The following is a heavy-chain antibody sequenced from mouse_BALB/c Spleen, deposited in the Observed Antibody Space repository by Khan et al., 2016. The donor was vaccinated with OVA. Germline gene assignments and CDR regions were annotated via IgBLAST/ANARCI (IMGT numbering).Heavy chain of an antibody. CDR3: ARQPYYHYNIMDY. D-gene: IGHD2-10*01. CDR2: ICSDGST. CDR1: GFSLTNYG. J-gene: IGHJ4*01. V-gene: IGHV2-6-1*01. Sequence: QVQLKESGPGLVAPSQSLSITCTISGFSLTNYGVHWVRQPPGKGLEWLVVICSDGSTTYNSALKSRLTISTDNSNRQVFLKMNSLQTDDTGMYFCARQPYYHYNIMDYWGQGTSVTVSS.